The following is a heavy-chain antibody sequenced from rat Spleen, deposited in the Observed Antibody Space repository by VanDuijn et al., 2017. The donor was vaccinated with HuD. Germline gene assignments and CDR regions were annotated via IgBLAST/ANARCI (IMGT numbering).Heavy chain of an antibody. J-gene: IGHJ3*01. CDR3: AKDDVYYGLPHWFAY. CDR1: GFTFSNYG. CDR2: ISYDGGST. Sequence: EVQLVESGGGLVQPGRSMKLSCAVSGFTFSNYGMAWVLQAPTKGLEWVASISYDGGSTYYRDSVKGRFTISRDNAKSTLYLQMESLRSEDTATYYCAKDDVYYGLPHWFAYWGQGTLVTVSS. D-gene: IGHD1-6*01. V-gene: IGHV5-20*01.